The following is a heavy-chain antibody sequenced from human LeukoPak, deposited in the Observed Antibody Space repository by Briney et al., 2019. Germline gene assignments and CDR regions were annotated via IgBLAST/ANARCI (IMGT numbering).Heavy chain of an antibody. Sequence: SETLSLTCTVSGDSISSGNYWGWIRQPPGKGLEWIGNIYHSGTTYYNPSLKSRVTISVDTSNNQFSLKLSSVTAADTAMYYCARGYGGNIDPWGQGTLVTVSS. D-gene: IGHD4-23*01. V-gene: IGHV4-38-2*02. J-gene: IGHJ5*02. CDR3: ARGYGGNIDP. CDR2: IYHSGTT. CDR1: GDSISSGNY.